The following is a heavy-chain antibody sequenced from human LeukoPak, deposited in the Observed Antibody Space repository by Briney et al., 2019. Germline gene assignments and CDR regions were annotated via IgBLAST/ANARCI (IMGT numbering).Heavy chain of an antibody. D-gene: IGHD3-9*01. CDR2: ISGSGGST. J-gene: IGHJ3*02. CDR1: GFTFSNYA. V-gene: IGHV3-23*01. Sequence: PGGSLRLSCAASGFTFSNYAMSWVRQAPGKGLEWVSDISGSGGSTYYADSVKGRFTISRDNSKNTLYLQMNSLRAEDTAVYYCAKGPNYDILTGWRKTYNGFDIWGQGTMVTVSS. CDR3: AKGPNYDILTGWRKTYNGFDI.